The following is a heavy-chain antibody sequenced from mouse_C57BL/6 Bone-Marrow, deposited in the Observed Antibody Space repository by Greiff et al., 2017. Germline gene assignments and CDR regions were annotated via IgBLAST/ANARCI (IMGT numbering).Heavy chain of an antibody. CDR1: GYTFTDYA. Sequence: VQLQQSGPELVRPGVSVKISCKGSGYTFTDYAMHWVKQSHAKSLEWIGVISTYYGDASYNQKLKDKATMTVDKSSSTAYMELARLTSEDSAVYYCARGRDTTRGFDYWGQGTTLTVSS. CDR2: ISTYYGDA. V-gene: IGHV1-67*01. J-gene: IGHJ2*01. CDR3: ARGRDTTRGFDY. D-gene: IGHD1-1*01.